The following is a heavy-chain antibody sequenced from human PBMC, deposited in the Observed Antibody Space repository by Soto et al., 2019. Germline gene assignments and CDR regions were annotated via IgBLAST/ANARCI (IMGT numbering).Heavy chain of an antibody. Sequence: QLQLQESGPGLVKPSETLSLTCTVSGGSISSSSSYWGWIRQPPGKGLEWIGYIYYSGSTNYNPSPKSRVTISVNTSKNPYSLKPNAVTAADTAMYYCARQPRVAATVTSVIKWLEPWGQGALVTVSS. D-gene: IGHD4-17*01. CDR1: GGSISSSSSY. V-gene: IGHV4-39*01. J-gene: IGHJ5*02. CDR2: IYYSGST. CDR3: ARQPRVAATVTSVIKWLEP.